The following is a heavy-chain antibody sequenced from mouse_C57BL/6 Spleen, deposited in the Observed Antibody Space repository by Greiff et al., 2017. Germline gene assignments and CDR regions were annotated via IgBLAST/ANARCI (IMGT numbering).Heavy chain of an antibody. V-gene: IGHV5-17*01. Sequence: EVQLQESGGGLVKPGGSLKLSCAASGFTFSDYGMHWVRQAPEKGLEWVAYISSCSSTIYYAETVKGRFTISRDNAKNTLFLQMTSLRSEDTAMYYCARDYGSSPFAYWGQGTLVTVSA. CDR2: ISSCSSTI. J-gene: IGHJ3*01. D-gene: IGHD1-1*01. CDR1: GFTFSDYG. CDR3: ARDYGSSPFAY.